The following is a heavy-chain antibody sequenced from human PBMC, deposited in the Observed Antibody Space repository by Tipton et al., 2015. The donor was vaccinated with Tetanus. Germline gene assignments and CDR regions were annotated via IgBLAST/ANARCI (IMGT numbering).Heavy chain of an antibody. J-gene: IGHJ4*02. CDR2: IHPGESTT. Sequence: QLVQSGVEVKKPGESLRISCQASGYSFSSYYIAWVRQMPGRGLEWMGFIHPGESTTTYSPSFQGRVPFSADTSINTAYLQWSSLKASDTSMFYCARAHCTDGVCNFDFWGQGALVTVAS. CDR3: ARAHCTDGVCNFDF. CDR1: GYSFSSYY. V-gene: IGHV5-51*01. D-gene: IGHD2-8*01.